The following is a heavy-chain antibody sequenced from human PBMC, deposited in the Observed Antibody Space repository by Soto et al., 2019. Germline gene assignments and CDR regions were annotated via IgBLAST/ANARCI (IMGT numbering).Heavy chain of an antibody. J-gene: IGHJ4*02. CDR2: INDYGTTI. CDR3: ARRGLEPFDY. Sequence: EVQLVESGGGLVQPGGSLRLSCAASGFNLGSYWMHWVRQAPGKGLVWVSRINDYGTTINNAESVEGRFTISRDDAKSEVYLQMNNLRSEDTAVYYCARRGLEPFDYWCQGALVSVSS. CDR1: GFNLGSYW. V-gene: IGHV3-74*01.